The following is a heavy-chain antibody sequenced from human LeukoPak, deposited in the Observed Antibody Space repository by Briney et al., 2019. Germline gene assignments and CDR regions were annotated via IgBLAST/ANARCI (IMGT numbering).Heavy chain of an antibody. Sequence: GESLKISCKGSGYSFSSYWIGWVRPMPGKGLEWMGIIYPGDSDTRYSPSFQGQVTISADKSISTAYLQWSSLKASDTAMYYCATAYSSVRSYFQHWGQGTLVTVSS. V-gene: IGHV5-51*01. CDR2: IYPGDSDT. D-gene: IGHD6-19*01. J-gene: IGHJ1*01. CDR1: GYSFSSYW. CDR3: ATAYSSVRSYFQH.